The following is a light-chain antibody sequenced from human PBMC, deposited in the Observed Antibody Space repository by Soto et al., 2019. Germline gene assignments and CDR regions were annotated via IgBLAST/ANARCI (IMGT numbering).Light chain of an antibody. Sequence: QSALTQPASVSGSPGQSITISCTGTSSDVGGYKYVSWYQQHPDKAPKLIIFEVSNRPSGISSRLSGSKSGNTASLTISGLQAADEADYYCASYTSSSTSVIFGRGTTLTVL. J-gene: IGLJ2*01. CDR2: EVS. CDR3: ASYTSSSTSVI. V-gene: IGLV2-14*01. CDR1: SSDVGGYKY.